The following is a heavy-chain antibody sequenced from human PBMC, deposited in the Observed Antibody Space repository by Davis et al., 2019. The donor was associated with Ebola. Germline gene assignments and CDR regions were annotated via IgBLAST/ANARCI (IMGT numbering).Heavy chain of an antibody. D-gene: IGHD1-26*01. CDR1: GFTFSSYG. CDR2: IWYDGSNK. V-gene: IGHV3-30*02. J-gene: IGHJ6*02. CDR3: AKAHEGWELYYYYGMDV. Sequence: GGSLRLSCAASGFTFSSYGMHWVRQAPGKGLEWVAVIWYDGSNKYYADSVKGRFTISRDNSKNTLYLQMNSLRAEDTAVYYCAKAHEGWELYYYYGMDVWGQGTTVTVSS.